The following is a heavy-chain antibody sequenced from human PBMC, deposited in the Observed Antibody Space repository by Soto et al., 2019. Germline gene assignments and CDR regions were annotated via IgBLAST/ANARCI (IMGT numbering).Heavy chain of an antibody. CDR2: IFPGDSDT. V-gene: IGHV5-51*01. CDR3: AAGYTTGPDAFDI. D-gene: IGHD6-13*01. J-gene: IGHJ3*02. Sequence: GESLKISCKGSGYNFANYWIGSERQMPGKGLEWMGMIFPGDSDTKNSPSLQGQITMSVDKSDSSAYLQWRSLKASDTAMYYCAAGYTTGPDAFDIWGQGTMVTVSS. CDR1: GYNFANYW.